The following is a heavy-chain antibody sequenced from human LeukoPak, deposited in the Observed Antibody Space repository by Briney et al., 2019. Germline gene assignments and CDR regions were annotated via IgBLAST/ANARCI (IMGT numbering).Heavy chain of an antibody. CDR3: ARTAAGTFLDY. Sequence: GGSLRLSCALSGFTVSSNYMSWVRQAPGKGLEWVSIIYSGGYTFYADSVKGRFTISRDNSKNTLYLQMNSLRAEDTAVYYCARTAAGTFLDYWGQGTLVTVSS. CDR2: IYSGGYT. V-gene: IGHV3-53*01. CDR1: GFTVSSNY. J-gene: IGHJ4*02. D-gene: IGHD6-13*01.